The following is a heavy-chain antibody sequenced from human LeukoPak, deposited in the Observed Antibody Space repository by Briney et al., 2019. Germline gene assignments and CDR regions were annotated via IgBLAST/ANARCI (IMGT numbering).Heavy chain of an antibody. CDR3: ARDRAVAGIDY. V-gene: IGHV4-59*01. CDR2: IYYSGST. Sequence: PSETLSLTCTVSGGFISSYSWSWIRQPPGKGLEWIGYIYYSGSTNYNPSLKSRVTISVDTSKNQFSLKLSSVTAADTAVYYCARDRAVAGIDYWGQGTLVTVSS. CDR1: GGFISSYS. J-gene: IGHJ4*02. D-gene: IGHD6-19*01.